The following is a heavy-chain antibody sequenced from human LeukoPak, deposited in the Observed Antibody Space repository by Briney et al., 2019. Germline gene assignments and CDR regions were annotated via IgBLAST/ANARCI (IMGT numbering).Heavy chain of an antibody. V-gene: IGHV1-18*01. D-gene: IGHD2-2*01. CDR3: ARALQLVVPSIVSPTYYYYGMDV. Sequence: ASVKVSCKASGYTFTTYGINWVRQAPGQGLEWMGWISTHNGNTNYAQKVQGGVTMTTATSTSTAYMELRSLRSDDTAVYFCARALQLVVPSIVSPTYYYYGMDVWGQGTTVTVSS. J-gene: IGHJ6*02. CDR1: GYTFTTYG. CDR2: ISTHNGNT.